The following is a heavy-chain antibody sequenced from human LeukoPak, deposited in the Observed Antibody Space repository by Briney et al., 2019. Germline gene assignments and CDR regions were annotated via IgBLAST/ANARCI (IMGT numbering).Heavy chain of an antibody. CDR3: ARGPEAKIVVPTK. Sequence: PGGSLRLSCAASGFTFSSYAMSWVRQAPGKGLEWVSAISGSGGSTYYADSVKGRFTISRDNAKNSLYLQMNSLRAEDTAVYYCARGPEAKIVVPTKWGQGTLVTVSS. V-gene: IGHV3-23*01. CDR1: GFTFSSYA. J-gene: IGHJ4*02. D-gene: IGHD2-2*01. CDR2: ISGSGGST.